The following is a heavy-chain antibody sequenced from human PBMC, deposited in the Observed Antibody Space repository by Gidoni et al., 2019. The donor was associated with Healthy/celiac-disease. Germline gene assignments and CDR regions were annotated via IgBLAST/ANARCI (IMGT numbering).Heavy chain of an antibody. CDR2: IKHSGST. J-gene: IGHJ4*02. CDR3: ARGDPSYGSVLTYDY. CDR1: GGSFSGYY. Sequence: QVQLQQWGAGLLKPSETLSLPCAVSGGSFSGYYWSWIRPPPGKGLEWIGEIKHSGSTNYNPSLKSRVTISVDTSKNQFSLKLSSVTAADTAVYYCARGDPSYGSVLTYDYWGQGTLVTVSS. D-gene: IGHD3-10*01. V-gene: IGHV4-34*01.